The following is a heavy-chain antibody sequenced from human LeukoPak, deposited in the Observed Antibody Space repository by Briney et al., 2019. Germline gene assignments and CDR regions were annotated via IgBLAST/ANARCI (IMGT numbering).Heavy chain of an antibody. Sequence: GGTLRLSCAASGFTFSSYDMSWVRQAPGKGLEWVSAISGSGGSTYYADSVKGRFTISRDKSKNTLYLQMNSLRAEDTAVYYCAKETQNYYYDSSGYLNYWGQGTLVTVSS. V-gene: IGHV3-23*01. CDR2: ISGSGGST. D-gene: IGHD3-22*01. CDR1: GFTFSSYD. CDR3: AKETQNYYYDSSGYLNY. J-gene: IGHJ4*02.